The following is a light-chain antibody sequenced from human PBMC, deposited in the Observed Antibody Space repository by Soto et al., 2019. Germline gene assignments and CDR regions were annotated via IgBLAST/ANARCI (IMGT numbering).Light chain of an antibody. V-gene: IGKV1-16*01. Sequence: DIQMTQSPSSLSPSVGDRVTITCRASHDLNNALAWFQQKPGKDPKSLIYAASSLQSGVPSRFSGSGSATDFTLTISSLQPEDFATYYCQQYKSYPITFGQGTRLEIK. CDR2: AAS. J-gene: IGKJ5*01. CDR3: QQYKSYPIT. CDR1: HDLNNA.